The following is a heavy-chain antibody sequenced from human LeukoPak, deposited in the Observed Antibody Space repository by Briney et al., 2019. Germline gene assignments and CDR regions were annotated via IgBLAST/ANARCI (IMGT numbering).Heavy chain of an antibody. V-gene: IGHV4-59*01. CDR1: GGSISSYY. CDR2: IYYSGST. J-gene: IGHJ3*02. CDR3: ARVIRTGDAFDI. Sequence: SGTLSLTCTVSGGSISSYYWSWIRQPPGKGLEWIGYIYYSGSTNYNPSLKSRVTISVDTSKNQFSLKLSSVTAADTAVYYCARVIRTGDAFDIWGQGTMVTVSS. D-gene: IGHD1-14*01.